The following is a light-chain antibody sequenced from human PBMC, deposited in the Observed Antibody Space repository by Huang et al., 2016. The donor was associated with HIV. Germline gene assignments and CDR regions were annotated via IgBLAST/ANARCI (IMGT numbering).Light chain of an antibody. V-gene: IGKV3-15*01. CDR1: QSFSSN. Sequence: DMVMTQSPATLSASPGEGVTLSCRASQSFSSNLAWYQQKPGQAPRLLIYAASTRASGLPARFSGSGSGTEFTLTISSLQSEDFAIYYCQQYNNWPPWTFGQGTNVEIK. CDR2: AAS. CDR3: QQYNNWPPWT. J-gene: IGKJ1*01.